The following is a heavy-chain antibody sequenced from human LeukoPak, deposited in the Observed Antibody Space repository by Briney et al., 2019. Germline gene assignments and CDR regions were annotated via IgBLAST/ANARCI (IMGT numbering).Heavy chain of an antibody. CDR1: GGTFSSYA. Sequence: SVKVSCKASGGTFSSYAISWVRQAPGQGLEWMGGIIPIFGTANYAQKFQGRVTITADESTSTAYMELSSLRSEDTAVYYCARRKATTRLNYYFDYWGQGTLVTVST. CDR2: IIPIFGTA. J-gene: IGHJ4*02. CDR3: ARRKATTRLNYYFDY. D-gene: IGHD1-26*01. V-gene: IGHV1-69*01.